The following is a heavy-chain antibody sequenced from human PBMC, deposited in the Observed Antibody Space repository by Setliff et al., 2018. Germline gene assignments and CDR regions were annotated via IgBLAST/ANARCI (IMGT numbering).Heavy chain of an antibody. V-gene: IGHV4-30-4*08. CDR2: IYHSGSA. J-gene: IGHJ4*02. Sequence: SETLSLTCTVSGDSISSGDYFWSWIRQPPGKGLEWIAYIYHSGSAYYNPSLESRVTMSVDTSKNQFSLHLTSVTAADTAVYYCARVGDRDGYSFLLDYWGQGTPVTVSS. CDR1: GDSISSGDYF. D-gene: IGHD3-10*01. CDR3: ARVGDRDGYSFLLDY.